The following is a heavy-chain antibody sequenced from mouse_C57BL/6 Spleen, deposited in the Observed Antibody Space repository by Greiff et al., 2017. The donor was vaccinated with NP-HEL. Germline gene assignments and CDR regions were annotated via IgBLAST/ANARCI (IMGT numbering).Heavy chain of an antibody. J-gene: IGHJ1*03. CDR3: ARGGLLWLRYFDV. Sequence: VQLQQPGAELVMPGASVKLSCKASGYTFTSYWMHWVKQRPGQGLEWIGEIDPSDSYTNYNQKLKGKSTLTVDKSSSTAYMQLSSLTSEDSAVYYCARGGLLWLRYFDVWGTGTTVTVSS. CDR2: IDPSDSYT. D-gene: IGHD2-2*01. V-gene: IGHV1-69*01. CDR1: GYTFTSYW.